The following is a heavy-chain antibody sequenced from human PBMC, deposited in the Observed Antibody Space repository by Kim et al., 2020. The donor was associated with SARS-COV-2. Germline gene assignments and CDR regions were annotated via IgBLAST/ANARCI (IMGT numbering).Heavy chain of an antibody. J-gene: IGHJ6*02. Sequence: GGSLRLSCAASGFTVSIYGMHWVRQAPGKGLEWVAVISYDGSNKYYADSVKGRFTISRDNSKNTLYLQMNSLRAEDTAVYYCAKDGWVAATTPTYMDVWGQGTLVTVSS. CDR3: AKDGWVAATTPTYMDV. V-gene: IGHV3-30*18. CDR2: ISYDGSNK. CDR1: GFTVSIYG. D-gene: IGHD2-15*01.